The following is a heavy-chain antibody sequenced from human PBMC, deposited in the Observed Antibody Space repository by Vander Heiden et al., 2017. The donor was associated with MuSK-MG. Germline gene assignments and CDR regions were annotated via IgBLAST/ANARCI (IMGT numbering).Heavy chain of an antibody. CDR1: GFPFSTYG. CDR3: AKDGADGDHGGFDY. CDR2: ISYDGSNK. D-gene: IGHD4-17*01. J-gene: IGHJ4*01. V-gene: IGHV3-30*18. Sequence: QVQLVESRGGVVQPGRSLRLSCAASGFPFSTYGMHWVRQAPGKGLEWVAVISYDGSNKYYADSVKGRFTISRDNSKNTLYLQMNSLRAEDTAVYYCAKDGADGDHGGFDYWVHGTLVTVSS.